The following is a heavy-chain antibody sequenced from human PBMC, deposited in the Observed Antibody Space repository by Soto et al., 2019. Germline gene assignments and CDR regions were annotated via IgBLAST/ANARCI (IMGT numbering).Heavy chain of an antibody. CDR1: CYSIISGYY. D-gene: IGHD6-19*01. J-gene: IGHJ4*02. CDR2: IYHSGST. Sequence: SETLSLTCAFSCYSIISGYYWGWIRQPPGKGLEWIGSIYHSGSTYYNPSLRSRVTISVDTSKNQFSLKLSSVTAADTAVYYCARAEGIAVAGTDWGQGTLVTVSS. V-gene: IGHV4-38-2*01. CDR3: ARAEGIAVAGTD.